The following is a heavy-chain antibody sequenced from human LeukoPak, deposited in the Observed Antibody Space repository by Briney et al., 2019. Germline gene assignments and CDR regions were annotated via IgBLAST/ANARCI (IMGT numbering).Heavy chain of an antibody. Sequence: GGSLRLSCAASGFTYSSYGMHWVRQAPGKGLEWVAFIRDDGSNKFYADSVKGRFTISRDNSKNTLYLQMNSLRAEDTAVYYCAKTYSSSWYFDCWGQGTLVTVSS. V-gene: IGHV3-30*02. CDR3: AKTYSSSWYFDC. J-gene: IGHJ4*02. CDR1: GFTYSSYG. CDR2: IRDDGSNK. D-gene: IGHD6-13*01.